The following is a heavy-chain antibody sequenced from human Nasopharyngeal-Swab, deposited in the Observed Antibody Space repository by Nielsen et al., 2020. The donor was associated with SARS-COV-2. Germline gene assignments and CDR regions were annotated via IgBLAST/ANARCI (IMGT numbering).Heavy chain of an antibody. Sequence: SETLSLTCAVSGGSLISNYWWTWVRQSPGKGLEWISEINHHGNINYNPSLKSRVTISVDQSKNHFSLTLDSVTGADMAVYYCARAMRLYYYGSGSFHDWGQGALVTVSS. CDR2: INHHGNI. D-gene: IGHD3-10*01. V-gene: IGHV4-4*02. CDR1: GGSLISNYW. CDR3: ARAMRLYYYGSGSFHD. J-gene: IGHJ4*02.